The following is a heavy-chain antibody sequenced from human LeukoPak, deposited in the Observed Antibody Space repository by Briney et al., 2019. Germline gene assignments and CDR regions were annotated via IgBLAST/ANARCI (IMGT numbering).Heavy chain of an antibody. CDR1: GGTFSSYA. D-gene: IGHD1-7*01. V-gene: IGHV7-4-1*02. J-gene: IGHJ4*02. CDR3: ARDKEITGTPGGY. CDR2: INTGSGNP. Sequence: ASVKVSCKASGGTFSSYAISWVRQAPGQGLEWMGYINTGSGNPTYAQVFTGRFVFSLDTSVSTAYLQISSLKAEDTAVYYCARDKEITGTPGGYWGQGTLVTVSS.